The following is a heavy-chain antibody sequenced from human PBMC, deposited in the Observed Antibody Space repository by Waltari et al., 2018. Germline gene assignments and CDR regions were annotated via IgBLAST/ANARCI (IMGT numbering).Heavy chain of an antibody. CDR1: GYTFTNYV. Sequence: QVQLVQSGAEVKKPGASVKVSCKASGYTFTNYVMHWVRQAPGQGLEWMGIINPNVGGTNYAQKFQGRLTMTRGRSTSTVYMELSSLRSEDTAVYYCAREGRFNAFDIWGQGTLVTVSS. V-gene: IGHV1-46*01. CDR2: INPNVGGT. CDR3: AREGRFNAFDI. J-gene: IGHJ3*02.